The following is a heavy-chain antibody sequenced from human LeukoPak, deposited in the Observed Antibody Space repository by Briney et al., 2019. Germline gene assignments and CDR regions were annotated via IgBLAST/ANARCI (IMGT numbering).Heavy chain of an antibody. J-gene: IGHJ4*02. Sequence: GGSLRLSCAASGFTFSSYAMSWVRQAPGKGLEWVSAISGSGGSTYYADSAKGRFTISRDNSKNTLYLQMNSLRAEDTAVYYCATVAGDCSGGRCYLLRFDYWGQGTLVTVSS. D-gene: IGHD2-15*01. V-gene: IGHV3-23*01. CDR2: ISGSGGST. CDR1: GFTFSSYA. CDR3: ATVAGDCSGGRCYLLRFDY.